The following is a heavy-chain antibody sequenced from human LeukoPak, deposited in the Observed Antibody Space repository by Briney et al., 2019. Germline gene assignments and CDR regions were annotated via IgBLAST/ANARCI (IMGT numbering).Heavy chain of an antibody. CDR1: GFTFTHYG. D-gene: IGHD7-27*01. V-gene: IGHV3-23*01. CDR3: GRDLNWGAFDI. Sequence: PGGSLRLSCAASGFTFTHYGMNWVRQAPGKGLEWVAGIRANGETTYYADSVRGRFTIARDNSRSMVGLQMNSLTAEDTAMYYCGRDLNWGAFDIRGLGTLVTVSS. J-gene: IGHJ3*02. CDR2: IRANGETT.